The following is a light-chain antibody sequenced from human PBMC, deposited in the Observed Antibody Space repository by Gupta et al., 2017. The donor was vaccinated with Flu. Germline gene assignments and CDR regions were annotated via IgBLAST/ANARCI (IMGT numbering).Light chain of an antibody. J-gene: IGKJ2*01. V-gene: IGKV2-28*01. CDR2: LGS. CDR3: RYVRQPPYT. Sequence: EIVMTQSPLSLPVTPGEPASISCRSSHSPLHSNGYNYLNWYLQKPGQSPQLLVYLGSHRASGAPDRFSGSGSGTDFTLKISRVEAEDVGIYYCRYVRQPPYTFGQGTNLEIK. CDR1: HSPLHSNGYNY.